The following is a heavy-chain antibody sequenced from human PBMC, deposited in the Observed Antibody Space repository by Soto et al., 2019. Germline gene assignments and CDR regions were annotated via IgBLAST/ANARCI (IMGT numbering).Heavy chain of an antibody. CDR3: ASGVRGGIQGYGMDV. V-gene: IGHV1-69*06. J-gene: IGHJ6*02. Sequence: SVKVSCKASGGTFSSYAISWVRQAPGQGLEWMGGIIPIFGTANYAQKFQGRVTITADKSTSTAYMELSSLRPEDTAVYYCASGVRGGIQGYGMDVWALGTTVTISS. D-gene: IGHD3-10*01. CDR1: GGTFSSYA. CDR2: IIPIFGTA.